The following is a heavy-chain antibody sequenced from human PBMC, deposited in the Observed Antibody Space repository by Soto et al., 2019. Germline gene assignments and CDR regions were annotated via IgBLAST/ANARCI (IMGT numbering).Heavy chain of an antibody. Sequence: EVQLLESGGGLVQPGGSLRLSCAASGFTFSSYAMTWVRQAPGKGLEWVSAISARGGGIYYADSVKGRFTISRDNSKITLYLQMDRLRAKDTAIYYCAKDLGMFYYFGIDVWGQGTTVTVSS. V-gene: IGHV3-23*01. J-gene: IGHJ6*02. CDR3: AKDLGMFYYFGIDV. CDR1: GFTFSSYA. CDR2: ISARGGGI. D-gene: IGHD7-27*01.